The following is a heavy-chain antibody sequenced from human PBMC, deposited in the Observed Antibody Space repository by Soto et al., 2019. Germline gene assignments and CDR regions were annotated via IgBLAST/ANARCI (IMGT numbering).Heavy chain of an antibody. CDR2: IIPIFGTA. CDR1: GGTFSSYA. Sequence: QVQLVQSGAEVKKPGSSVKVSCKASGGTFSSYAISWVRQATGQGLEWMGGIIPIFGTANYAQQFQGRVTITADKSTSTAYMELSSLRSEDTAVYYCARELSAPRFSYYYYGMDVWGQGSTVTFSS. CDR3: ARELSAPRFSYYYYGMDV. V-gene: IGHV1-69*06. D-gene: IGHD3-16*01. J-gene: IGHJ6*02.